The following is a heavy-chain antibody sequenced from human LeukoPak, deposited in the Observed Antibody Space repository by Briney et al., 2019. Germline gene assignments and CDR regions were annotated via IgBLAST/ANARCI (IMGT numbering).Heavy chain of an antibody. CDR2: IYYSGST. V-gene: IGHV4-59*08. CDR1: GGSISSYY. J-gene: IGHJ5*02. Sequence: SETLSLTCTVSGGSISSYYWSWIRQPPGKGLEWIGYIYYSGSTNYNPSLKSRVTISVDTSKNQFSLELSPVTAADTAVYYCARIPGKWFDPWGQGTLVTVSS. CDR3: ARIPGKWFDP. D-gene: IGHD1-26*01.